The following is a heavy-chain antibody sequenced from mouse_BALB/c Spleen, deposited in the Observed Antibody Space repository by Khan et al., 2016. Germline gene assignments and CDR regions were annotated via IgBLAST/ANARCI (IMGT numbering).Heavy chain of an antibody. D-gene: IGHD4-1*01. CDR1: GYSITSGYY. J-gene: IGHJ1*03. V-gene: IGHV3-6*02. CDR3: ARGGLGPRYFDV. Sequence: EVQLQESGPGLVKPSQSLSLTCSVTGYSITSGYYWYWIRQFPGNKLEWMGYISYDGSNHYNPSLRNRISITRDTSKNQFFLNLNSVTTEDTATXYCARGGLGPRYFDVWGTGTTVTVSS. CDR2: ISYDGSN.